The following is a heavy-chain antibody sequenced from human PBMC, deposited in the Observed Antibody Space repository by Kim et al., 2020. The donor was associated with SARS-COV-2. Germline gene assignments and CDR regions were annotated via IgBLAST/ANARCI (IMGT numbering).Heavy chain of an antibody. CDR3: AKSGRGDSGWLWGFDY. V-gene: IGHV3-23*01. D-gene: IGHD6-19*01. J-gene: IGHJ4*02. Sequence: GGSLRLSCAASGFTFSSYVMSWVRQAPGKGLEWVSAISGSGGSTYYADSVKGRFTISRDNSKNTLYLQMNSLRAEDTAVYYCAKSGRGDSGWLWGFDYWGQGTLVTVSS. CDR1: GFTFSSYV. CDR2: ISGSGGST.